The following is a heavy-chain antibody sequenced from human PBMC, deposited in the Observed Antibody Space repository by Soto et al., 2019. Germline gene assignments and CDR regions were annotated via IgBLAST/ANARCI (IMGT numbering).Heavy chain of an antibody. D-gene: IGHD2-2*03. CDR2: TYYRCKWYN. J-gene: IGHJ1*01. CDR3: ATWRLDY. CDR1: GDSGSSNSAA. Sequence: SHTISVTCAISGDSGSSNSAAWNWIRHSPSRGLEWLGRTYYRCKWYNDYAVSMRSRITINPDTTKNQFSLQLNSATPEDTAVYYCATWRLDYWGQGALVSVS. V-gene: IGHV6-1*01.